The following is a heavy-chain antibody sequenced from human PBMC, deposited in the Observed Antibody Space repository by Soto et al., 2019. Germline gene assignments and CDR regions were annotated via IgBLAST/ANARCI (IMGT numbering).Heavy chain of an antibody. CDR1: GGTFSNSA. Sequence: QVQLEQSGAEVKKPGSSVKVSCKASGGTFSNSAISWVRQAPGQGLEWMGGIMPTFRTPDYAQKFQGRVTMTADESTSTAYMELSGLRSDDTAIYYCARDKDRAQLGGNYYYILDVWGQGTTVTVSS. CDR2: IMPTFRTP. V-gene: IGHV1-69*12. D-gene: IGHD3-3*02. CDR3: ARDKDRAQLGGNYYYILDV. J-gene: IGHJ6*02.